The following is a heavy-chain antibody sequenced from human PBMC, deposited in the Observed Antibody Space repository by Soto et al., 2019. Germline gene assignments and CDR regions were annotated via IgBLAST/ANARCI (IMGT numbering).Heavy chain of an antibody. CDR2: IIPIFGTA. J-gene: IGHJ4*02. D-gene: IGHD3-10*01. CDR3: ARGATVRGVTPFDY. CDR1: GGTFSSYA. V-gene: IGHV1-69*01. Sequence: QVQLVQSGAEVKKPGSSVTVSCKASGGTFSSYAISWVRQAPGQGLEWMGGIIPIFGTANYAQKFQGRVTITADESTSTAYMELSSLRSEDTAVYYCARGATVRGVTPFDYWGQGTLVTVSS.